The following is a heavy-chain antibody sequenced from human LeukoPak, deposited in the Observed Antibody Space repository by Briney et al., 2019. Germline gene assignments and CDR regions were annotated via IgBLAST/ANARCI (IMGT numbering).Heavy chain of an antibody. Sequence: GGSLRLSCAASGFTFTRHAMNWVRQAPGRGLEWVANIKQDGSEKYYVDSVKGRFTISRDNAKNSLYLQMNSLRAEDTAVYYWARGSITENYWGQGTLVTVSS. CDR2: IKQDGSEK. J-gene: IGHJ4*02. CDR3: ARGSITENY. D-gene: IGHD3-10*01. V-gene: IGHV3-7*04. CDR1: GFTFTRHA.